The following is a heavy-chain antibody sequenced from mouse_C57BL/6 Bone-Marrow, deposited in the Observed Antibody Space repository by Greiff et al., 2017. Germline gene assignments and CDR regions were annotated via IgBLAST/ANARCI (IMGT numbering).Heavy chain of an antibody. V-gene: IGHV5-4*03. CDR2: ISDGGSYT. Sequence: DVKLQESGGGLVKPGGSLKLSCAASGFTFSSYAMSWVRQTPEKRLEWVATISDGGSYTYYPDNVKGRFTISRDNDKNNLYLQMSHLKSEDNAMYYGHRDLHLETTVLDYWGQGTTLTVSS. J-gene: IGHJ2*01. D-gene: IGHD1-1*01. CDR1: GFTFSSYA. CDR3: HRDLHLETTVLDY.